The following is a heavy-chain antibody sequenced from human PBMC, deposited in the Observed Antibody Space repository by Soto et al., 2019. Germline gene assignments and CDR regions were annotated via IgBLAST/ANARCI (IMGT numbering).Heavy chain of an antibody. J-gene: IGHJ4*02. CDR2: IYYSGST. CDR1: GGSISSYY. D-gene: IGHD2-2*01. CDR3: ARDLANSTPYYFDY. Sequence: KTSETLSLTCTVSGGSISSYYWSWIRQPPGKGLEWIGYIYYSGSTNYNPSLKSRVTISVDTSKNQFSLKLSSVTAADTAVYYCARDLANSTPYYFDYWGQGTLVTVSS. V-gene: IGHV4-59*01.